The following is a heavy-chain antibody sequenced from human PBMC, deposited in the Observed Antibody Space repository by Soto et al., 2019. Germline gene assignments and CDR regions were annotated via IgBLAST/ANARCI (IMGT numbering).Heavy chain of an antibody. J-gene: IGHJ4*02. Sequence: PSETLSLTCTVSGGSISSSSYYWGWIRQPPGKGLEWIGSIYYSGSTYYNPSLKSRVTISVDTSKNQFSLKLSSVTAADTAVYFCARAIYYVFWSGYYISPTVRYYFDYWGQGTLVTVSS. CDR1: GGSISSSSYY. V-gene: IGHV4-39*01. CDR2: IYYSGST. D-gene: IGHD3-3*01. CDR3: ARAIYYVFWSGYYISPTVRYYFDY.